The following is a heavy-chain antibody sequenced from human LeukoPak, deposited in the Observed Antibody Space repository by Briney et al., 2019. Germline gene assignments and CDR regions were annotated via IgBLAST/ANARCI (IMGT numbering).Heavy chain of an antibody. CDR3: GTDPDSGDYIDV. V-gene: IGHV3-48*03. D-gene: IGHD4-17*01. CDR1: GFTFSSYE. J-gene: IGHJ6*03. Sequence: PGGSLRLSCAASGFTFSSYEMSWVRQAPGKGLEWLSYITSSGFTTYYADSVKGRFAISRDNAKNTLYLQMNSLRAEDTAIYYCGTDPDSGDYIDVWGKGTTVTVSS. CDR2: ITSSGFTT.